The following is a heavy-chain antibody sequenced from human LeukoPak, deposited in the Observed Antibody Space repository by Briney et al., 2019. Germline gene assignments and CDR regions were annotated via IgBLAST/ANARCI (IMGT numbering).Heavy chain of an antibody. CDR1: GFTFSSYA. J-gene: IGHJ4*02. CDR2: ISYNGGST. CDR3: ARDRLTGGFDY. V-gene: IGHV3-64*01. D-gene: IGHD3-10*01. Sequence: GGSLRLSCAASGFTFSSYAMNWVRQAPGKGLEYVSSISYNGGSTYYANSVKGRFTISRDNAKNSLYLQMNSLRAEDTAVYYCARDRLTGGFDYWGQGTLVTVSS.